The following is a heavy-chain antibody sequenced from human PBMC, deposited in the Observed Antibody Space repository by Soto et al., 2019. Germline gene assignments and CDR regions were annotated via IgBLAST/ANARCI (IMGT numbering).Heavy chain of an antibody. CDR3: ARVKIVGATGGDDAFDI. Sequence: SETLSLTCAVSDGSISSGGYSWSWIRQPPGKGLEWIGYIYHSGSTYYNPSLKSRVTISVDRSKNQFSLKLSSVTAADTAVYYCARVKIVGATGGDDAFDIWGQGTMVT. CDR2: IYHSGST. D-gene: IGHD1-26*01. V-gene: IGHV4-30-2*01. CDR1: DGSISSGGYS. J-gene: IGHJ3*02.